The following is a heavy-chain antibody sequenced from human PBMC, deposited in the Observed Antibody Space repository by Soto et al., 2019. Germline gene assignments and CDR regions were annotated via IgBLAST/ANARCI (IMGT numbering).Heavy chain of an antibody. Sequence: DVQLVESGGGLFQPGESLRLSCAASGFSFSTYWIHWVRQAPGKGLVWVSRVNSDGSKIDYADSVKGRFTISRDNARNTLNLQMNSLTVEDTAIYYCARAGPSPSYQYTMDVWGQGTTVTVSS. V-gene: IGHV3-74*01. D-gene: IGHD2-2*01. CDR3: ARAGPSPSYQYTMDV. CDR1: GFSFSTYW. J-gene: IGHJ6*02. CDR2: VNSDGSKI.